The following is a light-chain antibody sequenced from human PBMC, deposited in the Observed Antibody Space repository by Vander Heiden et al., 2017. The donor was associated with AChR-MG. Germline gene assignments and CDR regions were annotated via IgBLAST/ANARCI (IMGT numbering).Light chain of an antibody. CDR1: SSDVGSYNL. J-gene: IGLJ2*01. CDR3: CSYAGSRVV. Sequence: QSPLTQPATVSGSPGPSITISCTGTSSDVGSYNLVSWYQQHPGKAPKLMIYEGSKRPSGVSNRFSGSKSGNTASLTISGLQAEDEADYYCCSYAGSRVVFGGGTKLTVL. V-gene: IGLV2-23*01. CDR2: EGS.